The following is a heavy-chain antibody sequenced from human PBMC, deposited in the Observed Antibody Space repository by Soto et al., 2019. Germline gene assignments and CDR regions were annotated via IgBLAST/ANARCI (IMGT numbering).Heavy chain of an antibody. Sequence: QVQLQESGPGLVKPSGTLSLTCAVSGGSFTSNNWWTWVRKPPGQGLECIGEIYRTGSTNYNPSLKSRVTISLDKSENQFPLKVTSLTAADTAVYYCASRDPGTSVDYWGQGTLVTVSS. CDR3: ASRDPGTSVDY. V-gene: IGHV4-4*02. D-gene: IGHD1-7*01. CDR1: GGSFTSNNW. CDR2: IYRTGST. J-gene: IGHJ4*02.